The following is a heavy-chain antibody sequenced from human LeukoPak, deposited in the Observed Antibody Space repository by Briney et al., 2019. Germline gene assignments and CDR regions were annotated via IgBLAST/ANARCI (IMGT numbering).Heavy chain of an antibody. CDR1: GFTLSSHA. CDR2: INGSGSST. J-gene: IGHJ2*01. V-gene: IGHV3-23*01. Sequence: PGGSLRLSCAASGFTLSSHAMSWVRQAPGKGLEWVSAINGSGSSTYYADSVKGRVSISRDNSKNTLYLQVNSLRVEDTALYYCARDFWDDFEYFDLWGRGTLVTVSS. CDR3: ARDFWDDFEYFDL. D-gene: IGHD3-3*01.